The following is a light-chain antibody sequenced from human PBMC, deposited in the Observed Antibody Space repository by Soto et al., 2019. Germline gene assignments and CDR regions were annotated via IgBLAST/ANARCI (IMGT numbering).Light chain of an antibody. Sequence: EIVLTQSPATLSLSPGERATLSCRASQIVSSYLAWYQQKPGQAPRLLTYGASTRATGIPARFSGSGSGTEFTLTISSLQPEDFAVYYCQQYYNWPRTFGQGTKVDIK. J-gene: IGKJ1*01. CDR3: QQYYNWPRT. CDR1: QIVSSY. CDR2: GAS. V-gene: IGKV3-15*01.